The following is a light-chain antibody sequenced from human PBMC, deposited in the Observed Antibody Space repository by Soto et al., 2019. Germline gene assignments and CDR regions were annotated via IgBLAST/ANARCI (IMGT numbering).Light chain of an antibody. CDR2: DAS. J-gene: IGKJ5*01. CDR3: QQYDNLIT. V-gene: IGKV1-33*01. CDR1: QNISNY. Sequence: DIQMTQSPSSLSASVGDRVTITCQASQNISNYLNWYQQKPGKAPKLLIYDASTLETGVPSRFSGSGSGTDFPFTISRRQPEDIATYYWQQYDNLITFGQGTRLEIK.